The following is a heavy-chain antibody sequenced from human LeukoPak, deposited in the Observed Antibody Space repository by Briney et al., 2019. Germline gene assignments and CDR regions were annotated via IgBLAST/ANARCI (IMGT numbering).Heavy chain of an antibody. D-gene: IGHD3-10*01. CDR1: GGSISSGDFY. CDR2: IYYSGST. Sequence: SETLSLTFTVSGGSISSGDFYWSWIRQPPGKGLEWIGYIYYSGSTYYNPSLKSRVTISVDTSKNQFSLKLSFVTAADTAVYYCARGITRRRVFDIWGQGTRVTVSS. J-gene: IGHJ3*02. V-gene: IGHV4-30-4*01. CDR3: ARGITRRRVFDI.